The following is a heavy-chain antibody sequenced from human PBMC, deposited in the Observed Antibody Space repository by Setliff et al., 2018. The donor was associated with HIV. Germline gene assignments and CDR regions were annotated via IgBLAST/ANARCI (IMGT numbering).Heavy chain of an antibody. CDR1: GGSFRGYY. V-gene: IGHV4-34*01. Sequence: PSETLSLTCVVYGGSFRGYYWSWIRQPPGKGLEWIGESNQSGSGNYNPSLKSRVSMSVDKSKNQFSLKLTSVTAADTAVYYCARGHCSGTNCYGVDYYGMDVWGQGTTVTVSS. CDR3: ARGHCSGTNCYGVDYYGMDV. D-gene: IGHD2-2*01. J-gene: IGHJ6*02. CDR2: SNQSGSG.